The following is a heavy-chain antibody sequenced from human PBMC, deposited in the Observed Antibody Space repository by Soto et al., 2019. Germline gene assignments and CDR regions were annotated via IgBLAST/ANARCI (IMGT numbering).Heavy chain of an antibody. CDR3: ARVTGVWAARPFDF. V-gene: IGHV1-3*01. D-gene: IGHD2-8*01. Sequence: ASVKVSWKASGYTFTSYAMHWVRQAPGQRLEWMGWINAGNGNTKYSQKFQGRVTITRDTSASTAYMELSSLRSEDTAVYYCARVTGVWAARPFDFWAQGTLVTVSS. CDR1: GYTFTSYA. CDR2: INAGNGNT. J-gene: IGHJ4*02.